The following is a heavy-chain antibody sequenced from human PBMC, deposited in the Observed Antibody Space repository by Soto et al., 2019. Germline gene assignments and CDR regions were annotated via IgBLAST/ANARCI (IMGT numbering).Heavy chain of an antibody. CDR2: ISSSSSYI. D-gene: IGHD6-13*01. CDR1: GFTFSSYS. Sequence: GGSLRLSCAASGFTFSSYSMNWVRQAPGKGLEWVSSISSSSSYIYYADSVKGRFTISRDNAKNSLYLQTNSLRAEDTAVYYCARDGKGSSWFDYWGQGTLVTVSS. J-gene: IGHJ4*02. V-gene: IGHV3-21*01. CDR3: ARDGKGSSWFDY.